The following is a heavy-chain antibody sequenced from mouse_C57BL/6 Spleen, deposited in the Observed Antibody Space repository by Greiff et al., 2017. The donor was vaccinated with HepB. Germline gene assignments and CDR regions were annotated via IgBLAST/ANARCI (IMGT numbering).Heavy chain of an antibody. CDR2: ISDGGSYT. V-gene: IGHV5-4*03. J-gene: IGHJ4*01. CDR1: GFTFSSYA. D-gene: IGHD2-2*01. CDR3: ARRGGLLWLRYAMDY. Sequence: EVKLMESGGGLVKPGGSLKLSCAASGFTFSSYAMSWVRQTPEKRLEWVATISDGGSYTYYPDNVKGRFTISRDNAKNNLYLQMSHLKSEDTAMYYCARRGGLLWLRYAMDYWGQGTSVTVSS.